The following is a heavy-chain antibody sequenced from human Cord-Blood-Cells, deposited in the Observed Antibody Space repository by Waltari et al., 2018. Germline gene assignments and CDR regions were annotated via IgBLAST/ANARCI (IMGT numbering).Heavy chain of an antibody. V-gene: IGHV4-39*01. J-gene: IGHJ3*02. CDR3: ARHDPTDYDFWSGYAFDI. CDR2: IYYSGST. D-gene: IGHD3-3*01. Sequence: QLQLQESGPGLVKSSETLSLTCTVSGGSISSSSYYWGWIRQPPGKGLEWIGSIYYSGSTYYTPSLKSRVTISVDTSKNQFSLKLSSVTAADTAVYYCARHDPTDYDFWSGYAFDIWGQGTMVTVSS. CDR1: GGSISSSSYY.